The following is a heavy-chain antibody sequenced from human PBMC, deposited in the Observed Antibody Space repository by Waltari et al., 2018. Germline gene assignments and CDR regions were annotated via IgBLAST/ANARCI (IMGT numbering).Heavy chain of an antibody. Sequence: QVQLVQSGAEVKKPGASVKVSCKASGYTFTSYGISWVRQAPGQGLEWMGWVSANKVNTNNAQKLQGRVTMTTYRSTSTAYMELRSLRSDDTAVYYCARDRESESKVAGTLDYWGQGTLVTVSS. D-gene: IGHD6-19*01. J-gene: IGHJ4*02. CDR2: VSANKVNT. CDR1: GYTFTSYG. V-gene: IGHV1-18*01. CDR3: ARDRESESKVAGTLDY.